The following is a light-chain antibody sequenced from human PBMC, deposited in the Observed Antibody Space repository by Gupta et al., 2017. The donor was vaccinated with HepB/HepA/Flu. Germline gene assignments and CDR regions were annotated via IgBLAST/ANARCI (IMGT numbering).Light chain of an antibody. J-gene: IGKJ2*01. CDR3: QQNNSSFYT. Sequence: DIQMTQSPSSLCASVGDRVTITCRASQNISSYLDWYQQKPGKAPKFLIYTASSLQSGVPSRFSGSGSGTDFTLTISSLQPEDFATYYCQQNNSSFYTFGHGTKVDIK. CDR1: QNISSY. CDR2: TAS. V-gene: IGKV1-39*01.